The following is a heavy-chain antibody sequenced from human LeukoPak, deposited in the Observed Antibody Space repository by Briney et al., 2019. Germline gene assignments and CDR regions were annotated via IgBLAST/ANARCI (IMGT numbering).Heavy chain of an antibody. Sequence: SETLSLTCTVSGGSISSYYWSWIRQPPGKGLEWIGYIYYSGSTNYNPSLKSRVTISVDTSKNQFSLKLSSVTAADTAVYYCARGGAVASYYYCMDVWGKGTTVTISS. CDR2: IYYSGST. CDR1: GGSISSYY. D-gene: IGHD6-19*01. V-gene: IGHV4-59*01. J-gene: IGHJ6*03. CDR3: ARGGAVASYYYCMDV.